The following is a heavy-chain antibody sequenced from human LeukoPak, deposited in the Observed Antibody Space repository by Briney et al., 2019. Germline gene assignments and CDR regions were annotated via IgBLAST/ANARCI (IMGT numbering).Heavy chain of an antibody. D-gene: IGHD3-10*01. V-gene: IGHV3-7*05. CDR1: GFTFSRTW. CDR3: ATGGHYYGD. J-gene: IGHJ4*02. Sequence: TGGSLRLSCAASGFTFSRTWMSWLRQAPGKGLEWVAYINHEGTEKDYMDSVKGRFTISRDNAQNSLLLQMNSLRAEDTAIYYCATGGHYYGDWGQGTLVTVSS. CDR2: INHEGTEK.